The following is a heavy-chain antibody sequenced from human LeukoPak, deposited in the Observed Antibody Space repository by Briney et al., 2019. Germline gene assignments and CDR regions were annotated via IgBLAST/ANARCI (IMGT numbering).Heavy chain of an antibody. J-gene: IGHJ6*03. CDR3: AKNIWTEMATIYYYMDV. D-gene: IGHD5-24*01. Sequence: SGGSLRLSCAASGFTFSSYDMSWVRQAPGKGLEWVSAISGSAYSTYYADSVKGRFTISRDNSKNTLYLQMNSLRAEDTAVYYRAKNIWTEMATIYYYMDVLGKGTTVTVSS. CDR2: ISGSAYST. V-gene: IGHV3-23*01. CDR1: GFTFSSYD.